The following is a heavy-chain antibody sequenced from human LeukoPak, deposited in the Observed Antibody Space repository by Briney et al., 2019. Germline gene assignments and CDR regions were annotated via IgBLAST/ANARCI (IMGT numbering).Heavy chain of an antibody. D-gene: IGHD3-10*01. CDR2: IYSGGST. V-gene: IGHV3-53*01. CDR1: GFTVSSNY. CDR3: ARAPGAYWFDY. Sequence: GGSLRLSCAASGFTVSSNYMSWVRQAPGKGLEWVSVIYSGGSTYYADSVKGRFTISRDKSKNTLYPQMNSLRAEDTAVYYCARAPGAYWFDYWGQGTLVTVSS. J-gene: IGHJ4*02.